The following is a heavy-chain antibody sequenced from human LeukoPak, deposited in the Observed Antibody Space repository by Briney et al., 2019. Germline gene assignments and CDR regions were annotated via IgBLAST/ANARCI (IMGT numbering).Heavy chain of an antibody. J-gene: IGHJ6*02. CDR3: ATGQGHGMDV. Sequence: GGSLRLSCAAPGFTFSNYWMSWVRQAPGKGLEWVSAISGSGGSTYYADSVKGRFTISRDNAKNTLYLQMNSLRAEDTAVYYCATGQGHGMDVWGQGTTVTVSS. CDR2: ISGSGGST. CDR1: GFTFSNYW. V-gene: IGHV3-23*01.